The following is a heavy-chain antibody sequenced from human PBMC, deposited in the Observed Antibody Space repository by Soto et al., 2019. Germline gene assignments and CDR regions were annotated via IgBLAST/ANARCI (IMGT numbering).Heavy chain of an antibody. Sequence: PSETLSLTCTVSCGSLSGYYWSWIRQPPGKGLEWIGYMYNTGSTVYNPSFKSRVTISVDTSKNQFSLKLNSVTAADTAVYYCARDLWGYCGTDCYPLDVWGQGTTVTVSS. D-gene: IGHD2-21*02. J-gene: IGHJ6*02. CDR3: ARDLWGYCGTDCYPLDV. CDR1: CGSLSGYY. CDR2: MYNTGST. V-gene: IGHV4-59*01.